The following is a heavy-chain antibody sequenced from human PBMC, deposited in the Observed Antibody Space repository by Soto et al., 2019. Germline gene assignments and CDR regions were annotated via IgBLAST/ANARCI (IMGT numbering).Heavy chain of an antibody. CDR3: ATGQVAGPQADAAYLEY. J-gene: IGHJ4*02. CDR2: IDPTGGD. D-gene: IGHD6-19*01. Sequence: TLGLTCSVAGYSVSSGDFYWSWIRQHPGKGLEWLGFIDPTGGDHYNPSLKSRLNILIDTSNNQFSLRLNSVTAADTAVYYCATGQVAGPQADAAYLEYWGLGILVTVSS. CDR1: GYSVSSGDFY. V-gene: IGHV4-31*03.